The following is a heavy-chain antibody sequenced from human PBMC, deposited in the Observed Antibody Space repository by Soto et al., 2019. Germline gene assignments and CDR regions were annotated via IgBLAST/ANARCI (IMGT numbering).Heavy chain of an antibody. Sequence: QVQLVESGGGVVQPGRSLRLSCAASGFTFSSYAMHWVRQAPGKGLEWVAVISYDGSNKYYADSVKGRFTISRDNSKNTLYLQMNSLRAEDTAVYYCAREGGRSIADRTLGYWGQGTLVTVSS. D-gene: IGHD6-6*01. CDR3: AREGGRSIADRTLGY. V-gene: IGHV3-30-3*01. J-gene: IGHJ4*02. CDR2: ISYDGSNK. CDR1: GFTFSSYA.